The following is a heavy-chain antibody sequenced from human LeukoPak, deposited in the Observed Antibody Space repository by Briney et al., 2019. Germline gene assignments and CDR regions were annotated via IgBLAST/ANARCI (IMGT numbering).Heavy chain of an antibody. CDR2: IYTSGST. CDR1: GGSISPYY. CDR3: ARSDYYYYMDV. J-gene: IGHJ6*03. Sequence: ASETLSLTCTVSGGSISPYYWSWIRQPAGKGLEWIGRIYTSGSTNYNPSLKSRVTISVDTSKNQFSLKLSSVTAADTAVYYCARSDYYYYMDVWGKGTTVTISS. V-gene: IGHV4-4*07.